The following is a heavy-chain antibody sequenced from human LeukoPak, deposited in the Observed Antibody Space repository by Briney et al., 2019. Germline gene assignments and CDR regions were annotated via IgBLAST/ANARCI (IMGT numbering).Heavy chain of an antibody. V-gene: IGHV1-69*05. Sequence: SVKVSCKASGGTFSSYAISWVRQAPGQGLEWMGRIIPIFGTANYAQKFQGRVTITTDESTSTAYMELSSLRSEDTAVYHCARGPIYSGSYYGYWGQGTLVTVSS. J-gene: IGHJ4*02. D-gene: IGHD1-26*01. CDR1: GGTFSSYA. CDR2: IIPIFGTA. CDR3: ARGPIYSGSYYGY.